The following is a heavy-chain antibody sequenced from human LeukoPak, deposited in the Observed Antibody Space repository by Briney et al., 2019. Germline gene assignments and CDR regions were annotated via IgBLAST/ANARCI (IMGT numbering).Heavy chain of an antibody. J-gene: IGHJ3*02. CDR2: ISYRGST. V-gene: IGHV4-39*07. Sequence: SETLSLTCTVSGDSISSIPSSWGWIRQPPGKGLEWIGSISYRGSTYYNPSLKSRVTMSVDTSKNQFSLKLSSVTAADTAVYYCARGFGGYDLRAAFDIWGQGTMVTVSS. CDR3: ARGFGGYDLRAAFDI. D-gene: IGHD5-12*01. CDR1: GDSISSIPSS.